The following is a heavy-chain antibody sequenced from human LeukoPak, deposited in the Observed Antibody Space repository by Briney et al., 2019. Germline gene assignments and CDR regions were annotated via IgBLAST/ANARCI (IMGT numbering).Heavy chain of an antibody. CDR2: ISSSSSYI. CDR3: AREGDYVRDFDY. Sequence: GGSLRLSCAASGFTFSSYSMNWVRQAPGKGLEWVSSISSSSSYIYYADSVKGRFTISRDNAKNSLYLQMNSLRAEDTAVYYCAREGDYVRDFDYWGQGTLVTVSS. D-gene: IGHD4-17*01. J-gene: IGHJ4*02. CDR1: GFTFSSYS. V-gene: IGHV3-21*01.